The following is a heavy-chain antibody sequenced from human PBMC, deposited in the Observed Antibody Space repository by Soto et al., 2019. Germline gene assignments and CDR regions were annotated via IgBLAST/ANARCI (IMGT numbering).Heavy chain of an antibody. CDR3: AEDKPGTTSFDD. CDR1: AFTISRYA. V-gene: IGHV3-23*01. CDR2: ISDSGDTT. J-gene: IGHJ4*02. D-gene: IGHD1-1*01. Sequence: EVQLLESGGGLVQPGGSLRLSCEASAFTISRYAMSWVRQAPGKGLEWVSAISDSGDTTHYADSVKGRYTISRDTSKRRLYLQINALRAEDTAIYYGAEDKPGTTSFDDGGQGNLVIVSS.